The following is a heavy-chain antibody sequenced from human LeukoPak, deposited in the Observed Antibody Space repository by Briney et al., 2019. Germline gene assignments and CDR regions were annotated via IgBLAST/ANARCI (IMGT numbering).Heavy chain of an antibody. Sequence: GASVKVSCKASGYTFTGYYMHWVRQAPGQGLEWMGWINPNSGGPNYAQKFQGRVTMTRDTSISTAYMELSRLRSDDTAVYYCARDSVVVVPAAIPEYFQHWGQGTLVTVSS. V-gene: IGHV1-2*02. CDR1: GYTFTGYY. J-gene: IGHJ1*01. D-gene: IGHD2-2*01. CDR3: ARDSVVVVPAAIPEYFQH. CDR2: INPNSGGP.